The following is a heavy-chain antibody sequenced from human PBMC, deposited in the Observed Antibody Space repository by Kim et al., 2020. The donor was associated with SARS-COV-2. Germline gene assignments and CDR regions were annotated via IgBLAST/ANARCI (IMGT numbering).Heavy chain of an antibody. CDR1: GFTFGDYA. Sequence: GGSLRLSCTASGFTFGDYAMSWVRQAPGKGLEWVGFIRSKTYGGTTEYAASVKGRFTISRDDSTSIAYLQMNSLKTEDTAVYYCSRLRGPIVTFDYWGQGNLVTVSS. CDR2: IRSKTYGGTT. D-gene: IGHD3-16*02. J-gene: IGHJ4*02. V-gene: IGHV3-49*04. CDR3: SRLRGPIVTFDY.